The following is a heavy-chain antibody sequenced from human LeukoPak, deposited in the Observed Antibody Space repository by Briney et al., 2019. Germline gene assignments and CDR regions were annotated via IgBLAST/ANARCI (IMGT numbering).Heavy chain of an antibody. D-gene: IGHD1-26*01. J-gene: IGHJ4*02. Sequence: SETLSLTCAVYGGSFSGYYWSWIRQPPGKGLEWIGEINHSGSTNYNPSLKSRVTISVDTSKNQFSLKLSSVTAADTAVYYCARHDAVVGAFDYWGQGTLVTASS. V-gene: IGHV4-34*01. CDR1: GGSFSGYY. CDR3: ARHDAVVGAFDY. CDR2: INHSGST.